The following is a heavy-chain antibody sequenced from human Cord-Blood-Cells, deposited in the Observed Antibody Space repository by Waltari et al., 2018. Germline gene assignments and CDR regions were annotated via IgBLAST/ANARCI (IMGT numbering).Heavy chain of an antibody. D-gene: IGHD5-18*01. V-gene: IGHV4-39*01. Sequence: QLQLQESGPGLVKPSETLYLTCTVSGGSIRSSSYYWDWIRQPTGYGLEWIGSIYYSGSTYYNPSLKSRVTISVDTSKNQFSLKLSSVTAADAAVYYCASQGDTAMVDYWGQGTLVTVSS. CDR1: GGSIRSSSYY. CDR2: IYYSGST. J-gene: IGHJ4*02. CDR3: ASQGDTAMVDY.